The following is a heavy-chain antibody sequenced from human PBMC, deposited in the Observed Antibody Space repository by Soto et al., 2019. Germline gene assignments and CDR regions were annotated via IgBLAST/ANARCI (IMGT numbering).Heavy chain of an antibody. V-gene: IGHV4-59*11. D-gene: IGHD2-21*01. CDR1: GGSLTDHY. CDR3: ARGNDWKSSTFDI. Sequence: QVQLQESGPGLVKPSETLSLTCTVAGGSLTDHYWNWFRQSPGKGLHWIGYVYYSGGTNYNPSLKSRVTMSVSTSKNQFSLKLRSVTAADTAVYYCARGNDWKSSTFDIWGQGTMVSVSS. CDR2: VYYSGGT. J-gene: IGHJ3*02.